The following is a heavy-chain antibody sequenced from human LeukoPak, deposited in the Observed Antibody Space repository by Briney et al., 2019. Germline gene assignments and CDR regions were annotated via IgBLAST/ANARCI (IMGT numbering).Heavy chain of an antibody. V-gene: IGHV1-2*02. CDR3: ARSPGLVATTDFDY. CDR1: GYTFTGYY. D-gene: IGHD5-12*01. J-gene: IGHJ4*02. Sequence: ASVKVSCKASGYTFTGYYMHWVRQAPGQGLEWMGWINPNSGGTNYAQKFQGRVTMTRDTSISTAYMELSRLRSDDTAVYYCARSPGLVATTDFDYWGQGTLVTVSS. CDR2: INPNSGGT.